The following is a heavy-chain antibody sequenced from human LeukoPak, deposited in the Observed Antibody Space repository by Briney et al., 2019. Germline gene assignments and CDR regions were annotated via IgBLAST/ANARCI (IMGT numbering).Heavy chain of an antibody. CDR1: GYTFTGYY. V-gene: IGHV1-2*02. CDR3: ARGMTDVPRPQTYYYGSGSPYYYYYMDV. D-gene: IGHD3-10*01. J-gene: IGHJ6*03. CDR2: INPNSGGT. Sequence: GASVKVSCKASGYTFTGYYMHWVRQAPGQGLEWKGWINPNSGGTNYAQKFQGRVTMTRDTSISTAYMELSRLRSDDTAVYYCARGMTDVPRPQTYYYGSGSPYYYYYMDVWGKGTTVTVSS.